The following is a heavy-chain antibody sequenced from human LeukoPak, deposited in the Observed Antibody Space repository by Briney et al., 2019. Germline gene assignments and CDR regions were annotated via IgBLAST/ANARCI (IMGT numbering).Heavy chain of an antibody. V-gene: IGHV2-5*02. Sequence: SGPTLVKPTQTLTLTCTFSGFSLSTTGVGAGWIRQPPGKALEWLALIYWDDDKRYSPSLKSRLTITKDTSKNQVVLTMTNMDPVDTATYYCAHRPRISNSWVFDYWGQGTLVTVSS. D-gene: IGHD6-13*01. CDR1: GFSLSTTGVG. CDR2: IYWDDDK. J-gene: IGHJ4*02. CDR3: AHRPRISNSWVFDY.